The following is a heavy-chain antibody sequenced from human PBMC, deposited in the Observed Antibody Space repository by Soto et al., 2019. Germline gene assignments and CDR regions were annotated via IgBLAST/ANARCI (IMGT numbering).Heavy chain of an antibody. Sequence: LETLSLTCAVCGGSISSYYWSWIRQPPGKGLEWIGDIYYSGSTNYNPSLKSRVTISVDTSKNQFSLKLTSVTAADTAVYYCARDKITGLFDYWGQGTLVTVSS. V-gene: IGHV4-59*12. J-gene: IGHJ4*02. D-gene: IGHD2-8*02. CDR1: GGSISSYY. CDR2: IYYSGST. CDR3: ARDKITGLFDY.